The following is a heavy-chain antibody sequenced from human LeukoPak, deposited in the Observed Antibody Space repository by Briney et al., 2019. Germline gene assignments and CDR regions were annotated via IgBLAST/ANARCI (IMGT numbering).Heavy chain of an antibody. CDR1: GFTFSSYA. J-gene: IGHJ3*02. CDR3: ARDPLQLKDAFDI. V-gene: IGHV3-53*01. D-gene: IGHD6-6*01. Sequence: GGSLRLSCAASGFTFSSYAMSWVRQAPGKGLEWVSVIYSGGSTRYADSVKGRFTISRDNSKNTVYLQMNSLRAEDTAMYYCARDPLQLKDAFDIWGQGTMVTVSS. CDR2: IYSGGST.